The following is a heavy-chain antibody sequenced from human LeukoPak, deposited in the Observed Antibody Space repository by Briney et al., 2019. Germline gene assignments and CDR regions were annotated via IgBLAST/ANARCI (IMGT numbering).Heavy chain of an antibody. J-gene: IGHJ4*02. CDR3: ARDNNPTVTTLVDY. CDR1: GFTFSSYA. V-gene: IGHV3-30*04. D-gene: IGHD4-17*01. CDR2: ISYDGSNK. Sequence: GGSLRLSCAASGFTFSSYAMSWVRQAPGKGLEWVAVISYDGSNKYYADSMKGRFTISRDNSKNTLYLQMNSLRAEDTAVYYCARDNNPTVTTLVDYWGQGTLVTVSS.